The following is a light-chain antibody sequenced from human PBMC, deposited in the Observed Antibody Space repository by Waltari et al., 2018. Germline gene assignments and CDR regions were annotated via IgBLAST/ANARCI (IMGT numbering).Light chain of an antibody. V-gene: IGKV1-39*01. CDR3: QQSYRTPPLT. Sequence: DIQMTQSPSSLSAAFGDRVTITCRASQSISGYLNWYQQKPGKAPKVLIYATSSLPSGVPSRFSGSGSGTDFTLTISSLQPEDFATYYCQQSYRTPPLTFGGGTKVEIK. CDR2: ATS. CDR1: QSISGY. J-gene: IGKJ4*01.